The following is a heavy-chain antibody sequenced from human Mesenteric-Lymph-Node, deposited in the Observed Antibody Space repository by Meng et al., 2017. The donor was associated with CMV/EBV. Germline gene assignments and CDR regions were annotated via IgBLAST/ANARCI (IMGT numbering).Heavy chain of an antibody. CDR2: INWNGGST. Sequence: GESLKISCAASGFTFDDYGMSWVRPAPGKGLEWVSGINWNGGSTGYADSVKGRFTISRDNAKNSLYLQMNSLRAEDTALYYCARDRNQLLLDYWGQGTLVTVSS. CDR3: ARDRNQLLLDY. D-gene: IGHD2-2*01. J-gene: IGHJ4*02. CDR1: GFTFDDYG. V-gene: IGHV3-20*04.